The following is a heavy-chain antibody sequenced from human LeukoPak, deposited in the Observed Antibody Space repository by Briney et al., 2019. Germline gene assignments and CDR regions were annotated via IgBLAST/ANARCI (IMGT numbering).Heavy chain of an antibody. Sequence: ASVKVSCKASGYTFTGYYMHWVRQAPGQGLEWMGWINPNSGGTNYAQKFQGRVTMTRDTSISTAYMELSRLRSDDTAVYYCARGHGSGSYYTRDDYWGQGTLVTVSS. CDR3: ARGHGSGSYYTRDDY. D-gene: IGHD3-10*01. CDR2: INPNSGGT. J-gene: IGHJ4*02. CDR1: GYTFTGYY. V-gene: IGHV1-2*02.